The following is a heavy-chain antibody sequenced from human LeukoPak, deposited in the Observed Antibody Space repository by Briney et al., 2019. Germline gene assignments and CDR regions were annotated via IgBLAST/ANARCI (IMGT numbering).Heavy chain of an antibody. Sequence: SETLSLTCTVSGGSISSSSYYWGWIRQPPGKGLEWIGSIYYSGCTYYNPSLKSRVTISVDTSKNQFSLKLSSVTAADTAVYYCASDSSSSSYYYYYMDVWGKGTTVTVSS. J-gene: IGHJ6*03. CDR1: GGSISSSSYY. V-gene: IGHV4-39*07. D-gene: IGHD6-6*01. CDR2: IYYSGCT. CDR3: ASDSSSSSYYYYYMDV.